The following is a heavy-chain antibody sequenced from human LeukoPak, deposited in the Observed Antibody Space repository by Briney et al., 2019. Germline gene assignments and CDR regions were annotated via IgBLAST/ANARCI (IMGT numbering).Heavy chain of an antibody. Sequence: GGSLRLSCAASGFTLSNYEMNWVRQAPGKGLEWVSYISSSGSATYYADSVKGRFTLSRDNAKNSLYLQMNSLRAEDTAVYYCAREPHDYVWGSFRFGGTHFDVWGQGTMVTVSS. D-gene: IGHD3-16*02. CDR3: AREPHDYVWGSFRFGGTHFDV. J-gene: IGHJ3*01. V-gene: IGHV3-48*03. CDR2: ISSSGSAT. CDR1: GFTLSNYE.